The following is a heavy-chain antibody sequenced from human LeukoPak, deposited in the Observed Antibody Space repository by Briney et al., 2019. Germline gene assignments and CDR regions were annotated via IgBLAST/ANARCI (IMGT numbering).Heavy chain of an antibody. Sequence: ASVKVSCKASGYTFTGYYMHWVRQAPGQGLEWMGWINPNGGGTNYAQKFQGRVTMTRDTSISTAYMELSRLRSDDTAVYYCASECSSTSCYKGFDPWGQGTLVTVSS. CDR3: ASECSSTSCYKGFDP. J-gene: IGHJ5*02. CDR2: INPNGGGT. CDR1: GYTFTGYY. V-gene: IGHV1-2*02. D-gene: IGHD2-2*02.